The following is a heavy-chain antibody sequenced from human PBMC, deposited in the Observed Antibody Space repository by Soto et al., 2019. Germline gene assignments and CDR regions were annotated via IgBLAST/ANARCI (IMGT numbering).Heavy chain of an antibody. CDR2: IYHSGST. D-gene: IGHD3-10*01. J-gene: IGHJ6*02. CDR3: ARDRRGGDYYYGMDV. V-gene: IGHV4-4*02. CDR1: GGSISSSNW. Sequence: SETLSLTCAVSGGSISSSNWWSWVRQPPGKGLEWIGEIYHSGSTNYNPSLKSRVTISVDKSKNQFSLKLSSVTAADTAVYYCARDRRGGDYYYGMDVWGQGTTVTVSS.